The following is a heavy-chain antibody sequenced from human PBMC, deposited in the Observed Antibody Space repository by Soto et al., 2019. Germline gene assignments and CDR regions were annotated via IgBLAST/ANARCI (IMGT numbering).Heavy chain of an antibody. CDR3: AGTVTTYSGNYYYGMDV. Sequence: EVQLLESGGGLVQPGGSLRLSCAASGFTFSSYAMSWVRQAPGKGLEWVSAISGSGGSTYYADSVKGRFTISRDNSKHTLYLQMNSLGAEDTAVYYCAGTVTTYSGNYYYGMDVWGQGTTVTVSS. J-gene: IGHJ6*02. CDR1: GFTFSSYA. CDR2: ISGSGGST. D-gene: IGHD4-4*01. V-gene: IGHV3-23*01.